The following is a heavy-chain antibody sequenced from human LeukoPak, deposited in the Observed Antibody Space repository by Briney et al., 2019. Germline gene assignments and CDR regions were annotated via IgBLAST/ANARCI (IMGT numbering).Heavy chain of an antibody. CDR3: ARLRDHYNVFDY. J-gene: IGHJ4*02. D-gene: IGHD5-24*01. CDR1: GFTFSSYG. V-gene: IGHV3-23*01. Sequence: PGGSLRLSCAASGFTFSSYGMSWVRQAPGKGLEWVSAISGSGGSTYYADSVKGRFTISRDNAKDSLYLQMISLRVEDTALYYCARLRDHYNVFDYWGQGTLVTVSS. CDR2: ISGSGGST.